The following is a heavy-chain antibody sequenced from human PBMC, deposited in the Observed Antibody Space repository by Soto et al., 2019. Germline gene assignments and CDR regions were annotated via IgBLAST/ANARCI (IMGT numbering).Heavy chain of an antibody. D-gene: IGHD2-2*01. Sequence: SETLSLTCTVSGGSISSYYWSWIRQPPGKGLEWIGYIYYSGSTNYNPSLKSRVTISVDTSKNQFSLKLSSVTAADTAVYYGARQKRVGVPAANWFDPWGQGTLVTVSS. CDR2: IYYSGST. CDR1: GGSISSYY. J-gene: IGHJ5*02. V-gene: IGHV4-59*08. CDR3: ARQKRVGVPAANWFDP.